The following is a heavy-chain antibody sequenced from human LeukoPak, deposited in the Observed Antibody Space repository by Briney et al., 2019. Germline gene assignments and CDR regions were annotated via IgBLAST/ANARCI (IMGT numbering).Heavy chain of an antibody. CDR1: GGSISSGGYS. V-gene: IGHV4-61*08. CDR2: IYYSGST. CDR3: ARHARDYGDPETYYYYGMDV. D-gene: IGHD4-17*01. Sequence: SETLSLTCAVSGGSISSGGYSWSWIRQPPGKGLEWIGYIYYSGSTNYNPSLKSRVTISVDTSKNQFSLKLSSVTAADTAVYYCARHARDYGDPETYYYYGMDVWGQGTTVTVSS. J-gene: IGHJ6*02.